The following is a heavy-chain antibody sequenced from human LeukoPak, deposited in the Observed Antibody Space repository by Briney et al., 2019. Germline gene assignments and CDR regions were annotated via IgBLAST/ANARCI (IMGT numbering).Heavy chain of an antibody. CDR3: ASDTYSSYDY. Sequence: GGSLRLSCVASGFTFSSYSMNWVRQAPGKGLEWVSYISSSGTTKYYADSVKGRFTISRDNVKNSLYLQMNSLRAEDTAVYYCASDTYSSYDYWGQGTLVTVSS. CDR1: GFTFSSYS. V-gene: IGHV3-48*01. CDR2: ISSSGTTK. J-gene: IGHJ4*02. D-gene: IGHD6-6*01.